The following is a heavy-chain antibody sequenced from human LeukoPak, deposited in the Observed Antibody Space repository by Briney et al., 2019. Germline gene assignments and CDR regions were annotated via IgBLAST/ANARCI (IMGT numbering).Heavy chain of an antibody. CDR3: ALLAVASDFDY. J-gene: IGHJ4*02. Sequence: GGSLRLSCAVSGFPFSIYEMNWVRQAPGKWLEWVSNIGSSGTTIYYADSVKGRFSISRDNAKSSLYLQMNSLRVEDTAVYYCALLAVASDFDYWGQGALVTVSS. V-gene: IGHV3-48*03. CDR1: GFPFSIYE. CDR2: IGSSGTTI. D-gene: IGHD6-19*01.